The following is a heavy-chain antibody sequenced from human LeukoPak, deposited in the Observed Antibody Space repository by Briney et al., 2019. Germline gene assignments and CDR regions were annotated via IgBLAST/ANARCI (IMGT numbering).Heavy chain of an antibody. J-gene: IGHJ6*03. CDR2: ISGSGGST. D-gene: IGHD3-16*01. CDR3: ANSKLGYYYYYYMDV. Sequence: GGSLRLSCAASGFTFSSYAMSWVRQAPGKGLEWVSAISGSGGSTYYADSVKGRFTISRDNSKNTLYLQMNSLRAEDTAVYYCANSKLGYYYYYYMDVWGKGTTVTVSS. V-gene: IGHV3-23*01. CDR1: GFTFSSYA.